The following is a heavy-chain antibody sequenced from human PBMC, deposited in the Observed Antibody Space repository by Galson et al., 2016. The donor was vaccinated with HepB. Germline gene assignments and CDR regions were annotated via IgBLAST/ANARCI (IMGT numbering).Heavy chain of an antibody. V-gene: IGHV3-48*02. J-gene: IGHJ6*02. D-gene: IGHD3-10*01. CDR1: GFTFSSST. CDR2: ISSSGDTI. Sequence: SLRLSCAASGFTFSSSTMNWVRQSPGEGLEWVSYISSSGDTIYYADSVKGRFTISRDNAKNSLFLQMNSLRDEDTAVYYCARALFGSGSYWCMDVWGQGTTVTVSS. CDR3: ARALFGSGSYWCMDV.